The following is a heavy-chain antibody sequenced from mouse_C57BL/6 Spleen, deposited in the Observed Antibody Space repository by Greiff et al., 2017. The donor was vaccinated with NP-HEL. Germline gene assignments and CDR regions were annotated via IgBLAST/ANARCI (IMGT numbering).Heavy chain of an antibody. CDR2: IYPGDGDT. D-gene: IGHD1-1*01. Sequence: QVQLQQSGAELVKPGASVKISCKASGYAFSSYWMNWVKQRPGKGLEWIGQIYPGDGDTNYNGKFKGKATLTADKSSSTAYMQLSSLTSEDSAVYFCAREGVTTVVHYFDYWGQGTTLTVSS. V-gene: IGHV1-80*01. CDR3: AREGVTTVVHYFDY. J-gene: IGHJ2*01. CDR1: GYAFSSYW.